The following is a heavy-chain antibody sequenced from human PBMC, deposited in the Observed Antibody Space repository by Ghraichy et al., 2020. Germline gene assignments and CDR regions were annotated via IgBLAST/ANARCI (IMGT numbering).Heavy chain of an antibody. D-gene: IGHD3-22*01. CDR1: GDSVSSNSAA. Sequence: SETLSLTCAISGDSVSSNSAAWNWIRQSPSRGLEWLGRTYYRSKWYNDYAVSVKSRITINPDTSKNRFSLQLNSVTPEDTAVYYCAREYLTMIVVVTSWGAFDIWGQGTMVTVSS. CDR3: AREYLTMIVVVTSWGAFDI. CDR2: TYYRSKWYN. V-gene: IGHV6-1*01. J-gene: IGHJ3*02.